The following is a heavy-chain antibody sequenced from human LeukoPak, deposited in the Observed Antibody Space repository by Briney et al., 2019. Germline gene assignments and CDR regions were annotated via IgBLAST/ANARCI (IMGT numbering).Heavy chain of an antibody. J-gene: IGHJ4*02. CDR2: FDPEDGET. V-gene: IGHV1-24*01. Sequence: ASGKVSCKVSGYTLTELSMHWVRQAPGKGLEWMGGFDPEDGETIYAQKFQGRVTITADESTSTAYMELSSLRSEDTAVYYCATRAYSSSWDLFDYWGQGTLVTVSS. CDR1: GYTLTELS. CDR3: ATRAYSSSWDLFDY. D-gene: IGHD6-13*01.